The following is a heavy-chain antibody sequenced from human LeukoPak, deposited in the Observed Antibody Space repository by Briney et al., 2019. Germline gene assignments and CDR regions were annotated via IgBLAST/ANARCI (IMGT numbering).Heavy chain of an antibody. CDR1: GITFRDFS. D-gene: IGHD2-2*01. Sequence: GSLRLSCTVSGITFRDFSMHWVRQAPGKGLQWVGLVSGDGGVTHYPDSVKGRFTISRDNNQNSLYLQMNSLTVEDSAFYYCAKGNNTISFNFDYWGQGTLVTVSS. CDR3: AKGNNTISFNFDY. V-gene: IGHV3-43*02. J-gene: IGHJ4*02. CDR2: VSGDGGVT.